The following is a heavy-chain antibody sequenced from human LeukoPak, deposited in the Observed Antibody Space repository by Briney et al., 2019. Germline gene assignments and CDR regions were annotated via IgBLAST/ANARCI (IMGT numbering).Heavy chain of an antibody. J-gene: IGHJ4*02. D-gene: IGHD3-22*01. CDR2: ISGNGGST. CDR1: GFSFSNFA. Sequence: GGSLRLSCAASGFSFSNFAMSWVRQAPGKGLEWVSAISGNGGSTYYADSVKGRFTISRDNSKNTLYLQMNSLRAEDTAIYYCARQIGEYYYDSSGYIYWGQGTLVTVSS. V-gene: IGHV3-23*01. CDR3: ARQIGEYYYDSSGYIY.